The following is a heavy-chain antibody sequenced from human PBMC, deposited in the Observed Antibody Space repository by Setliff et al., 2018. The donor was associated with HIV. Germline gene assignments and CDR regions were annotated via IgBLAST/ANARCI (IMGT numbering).Heavy chain of an antibody. J-gene: IGHJ4*02. D-gene: IGHD1-26*01. CDR3: ARDRRYSGTYHIDY. V-gene: IGHV1-2*02. Sequence: GASVKVSCKASGYTFTGYYIHWVRQAPGQGLEWMAWINPSSGGTNYAQKFQDRVTMTRDTSIRTVYMELSSLTSDDTAVYYCARDRRYSGTYHIDYWGQGTQVTVSS. CDR2: INPSSGGT. CDR1: GYTFTGYY.